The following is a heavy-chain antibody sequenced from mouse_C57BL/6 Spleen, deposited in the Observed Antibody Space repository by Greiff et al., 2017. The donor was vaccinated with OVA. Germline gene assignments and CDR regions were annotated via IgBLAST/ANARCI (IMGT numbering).Heavy chain of an antibody. CDR3: ARQGGSSYFDY. D-gene: IGHD1-1*01. V-gene: IGHV1-19*01. J-gene: IGHJ2*01. CDR1: GYTFTDYY. CDR2: INPYNGGT. Sequence: DVQLQESGPVLVKPGASVKMSCKASGYTFTDYYMNWVKQSHGKSLEWIGVINPYNGGTSYNQKFKGKATLTVDKSSSTAYMELNSLTSEDSAVYYCARQGGSSYFDYWGQGTTLTVSS.